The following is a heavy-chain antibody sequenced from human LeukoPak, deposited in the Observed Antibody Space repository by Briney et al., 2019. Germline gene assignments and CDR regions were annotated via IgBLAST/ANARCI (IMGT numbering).Heavy chain of an antibody. D-gene: IGHD3-10*01. J-gene: IGHJ4*02. CDR2: INPNSGGT. CDR3: ARQVRGGGPFDY. Sequence: ASVKVSCKTSGYTFTDYYMQWVRQAPGQGLEWMGWINPNSGGTIYGQKFQGRVTMTRDTSISTAYMELSRLRSDDTAVYYCARQVRGGGPFDYWGQGTLVTVSS. CDR1: GYTFTDYY. V-gene: IGHV1-2*02.